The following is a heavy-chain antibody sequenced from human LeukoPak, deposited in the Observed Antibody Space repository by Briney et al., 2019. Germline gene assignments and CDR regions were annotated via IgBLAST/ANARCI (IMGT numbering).Heavy chain of an antibody. CDR3: ASEHTRGDAFDI. Sequence: PGGSLRHSCAASGFTFSSYEMNWVRQAPGKGLEWVSYISSSGSTIYYADSVKGRFTISRDNAKNSLYLQMNSLRAEDTAVYYCASEHTRGDAFDIWGQGTMVTVSS. CDR2: ISSSGSTI. D-gene: IGHD2-2*02. V-gene: IGHV3-48*03. CDR1: GFTFSSYE. J-gene: IGHJ3*02.